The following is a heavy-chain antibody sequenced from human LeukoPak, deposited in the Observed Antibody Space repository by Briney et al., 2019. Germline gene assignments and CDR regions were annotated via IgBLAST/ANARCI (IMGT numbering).Heavy chain of an antibody. D-gene: IGHD3-10*01. V-gene: IGHV3-30-3*01. Sequence: GGSLRLSCAASGFTFSSYAKHWVRQAPGKGLEWVVVISYYGSNKYYIDSVKGRFTISSDNSKNMVYLQMNSLRPEDTAVYYCARDFGVISIDSYYYLDVWGQGTTVTVSS. J-gene: IGHJ6*02. CDR2: ISYYGSNK. CDR3: ARDFGVISIDSYYYLDV. CDR1: GFTFSSYA.